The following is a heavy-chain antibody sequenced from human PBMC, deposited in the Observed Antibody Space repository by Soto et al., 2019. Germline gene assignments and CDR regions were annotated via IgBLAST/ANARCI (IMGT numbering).Heavy chain of an antibody. D-gene: IGHD3-3*01. CDR3: ARTWRPYYYYGMDV. Sequence: QVQLVESGGGVVQPGRSLRLSCAASGFTFSSYAMHWVRQAPGQGLEWVAVISYDGSNKYYADSVKGRFTISRDNSKNTLYRQMNSLRAEDTAVYYWARTWRPYYYYGMDVWGQGTTVTVSS. V-gene: IGHV3-30-3*01. CDR1: GFTFSSYA. CDR2: ISYDGSNK. J-gene: IGHJ6*02.